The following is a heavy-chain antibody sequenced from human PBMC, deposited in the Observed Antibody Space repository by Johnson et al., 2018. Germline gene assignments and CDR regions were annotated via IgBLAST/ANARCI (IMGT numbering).Heavy chain of an antibody. V-gene: IGHV3-30-3*01. D-gene: IGHD6-19*01. CDR1: GFTFSSYA. Sequence: VQLVETGGGVVQPGRSLRLSCAASGFTFSSYAMHWVRQAPGKGLEWVAVISYDGSNKYYADSVKGRFTISRDNAKNSLYLQMNSLRAEDTALYYCSKDKAVARGYYYGMDVCGQGTTVTVSS. CDR2: ISYDGSNK. CDR3: SKDKAVARGYYYGMDV. J-gene: IGHJ6*02.